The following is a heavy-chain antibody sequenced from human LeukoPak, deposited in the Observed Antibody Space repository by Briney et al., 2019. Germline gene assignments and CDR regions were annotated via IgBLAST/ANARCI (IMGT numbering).Heavy chain of an antibody. CDR2: IWYGGSNK. V-gene: IGHV3-33*08. CDR3: ARDPYYYGSGSYSGGDY. J-gene: IGHJ4*02. D-gene: IGHD3-10*01. Sequence: PGGSLRLSCAASGFTFSSNGMHWVRQAPGKGLEWVAVIWYGGSNKYYADSVKGRFTISRDNAKNTLYLQMNSLRAEDTAVYYCARDPYYYGSGSYSGGDYWGQGTLVTVSS. CDR1: GFTFSSNG.